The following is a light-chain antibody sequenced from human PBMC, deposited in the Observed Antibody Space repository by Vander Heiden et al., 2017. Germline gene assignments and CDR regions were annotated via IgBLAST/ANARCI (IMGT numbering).Light chain of an antibody. Sequence: SYELTQPPSVSVSPGQTARITCSGDALPKQYAFWYQQKPGQAPVLVMYKDSERSSGIPDRFSGSSSGTTVTLTISEVQAEDEADYYCQSADSSGADVVFGGGTKLTVL. CDR1: ALPKQY. CDR3: QSADSSGADVV. V-gene: IGLV3-25*03. J-gene: IGLJ2*01. CDR2: KDS.